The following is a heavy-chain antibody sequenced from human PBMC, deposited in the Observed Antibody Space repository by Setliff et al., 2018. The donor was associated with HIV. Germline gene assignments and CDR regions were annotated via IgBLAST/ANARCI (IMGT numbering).Heavy chain of an antibody. J-gene: IGHJ4*02. CDR3: ARSSRGSLRDLDY. Sequence: SETLSLTCTVSGGSISNYYWSWIRQPPGKGLEWIGCGYYSGITHYDPSLKSRVSISVDASKNQFALRLNSVTVADTAVYFCARSSRGSLRDLDYWGPGTLVTVSS. V-gene: IGHV4-59*08. CDR2: GYYSGIT. CDR1: GGSISNYY. D-gene: IGHD2-21*02.